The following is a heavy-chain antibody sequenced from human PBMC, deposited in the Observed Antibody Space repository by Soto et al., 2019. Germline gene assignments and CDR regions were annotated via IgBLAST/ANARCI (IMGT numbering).Heavy chain of an antibody. D-gene: IGHD2-8*01. CDR2: ISGDGTTT. V-gene: IGHV3-74*01. CDR1: GFTFSKYW. Sequence: EVQLVESVGGLVQPGKALRLSCAASGFTFSKYWMHWVRQAPGKGPVWVSYISGDGTTTDYADSVKGRFTISRDNAKNTLYLQMDSLRVEDTAVYYCAIQDCTNDVCLEAAVTVGGALEYWVQGAQVTVTS. J-gene: IGHJ4*02. CDR3: AIQDCTNDVCLEAAVTVGGALEY.